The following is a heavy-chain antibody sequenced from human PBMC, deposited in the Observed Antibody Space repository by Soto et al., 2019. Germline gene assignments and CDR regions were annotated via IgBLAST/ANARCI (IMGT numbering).Heavy chain of an antibody. CDR2: IIPIFGTA. CDR1: GGTFSSYA. Sequence: QVQLVQSGAEVKKPGSSVKVSCKASGGTFSSYAISWVRQAPGQGLEWMGGIIPIFGTANYAQKFQGRVTITADESTSTAYMDLSSLRSEDTAVYYCACVFDYSNYGYFDYWGQGTLVTVSS. J-gene: IGHJ4*02. V-gene: IGHV1-69*12. CDR3: ACVFDYSNYGYFDY. D-gene: IGHD4-4*01.